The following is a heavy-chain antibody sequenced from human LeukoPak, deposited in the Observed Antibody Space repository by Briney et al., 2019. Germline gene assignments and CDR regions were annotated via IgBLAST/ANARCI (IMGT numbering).Heavy chain of an antibody. CDR2: MNPNSGDT. Sequence: GASVKVSCKASGYTFTSYDINWVRQATGQGLEWMGWMNPNSGDTGYAQKFQGRVTITRNTSISTAYMELSSLRSEDTAVYYCARGARPRMVRGLRLDPWGQGTLVTVSS. D-gene: IGHD3-10*01. J-gene: IGHJ5*02. CDR3: ARGARPRMVRGLRLDP. V-gene: IGHV1-8*03. CDR1: GYTFTSYD.